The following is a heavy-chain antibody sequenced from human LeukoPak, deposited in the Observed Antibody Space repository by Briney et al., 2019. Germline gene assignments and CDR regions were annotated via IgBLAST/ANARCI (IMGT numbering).Heavy chain of an antibody. Sequence: GGSLRLSCGASGLTFRGYSMNWVRQAPGKGLEWVSSISSGSSYIYYADSVKGRFTISIDNTKSSLYLQMNILRADDAAVYYCARDYLPGTAAGYWGQGTLVTVSS. CDR3: ARDYLPGTAAGY. J-gene: IGHJ4*02. CDR1: GLTFRGYS. V-gene: IGHV3-21*01. D-gene: IGHD2-8*02. CDR2: ISSGSSYI.